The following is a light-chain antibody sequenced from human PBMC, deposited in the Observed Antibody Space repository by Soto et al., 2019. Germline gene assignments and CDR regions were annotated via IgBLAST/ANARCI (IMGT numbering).Light chain of an antibody. Sequence: EIVLTQSPATLSLSPGERATLSCRASQSVSTYLAWYQQKPGLAPRLLIYEASNRATGIPARFSGSGSGTDFTLTISSLEPKDFAVYYCQQRSTWPLITFGQGTRLEIE. CDR1: QSVSTY. CDR3: QQRSTWPLIT. CDR2: EAS. J-gene: IGKJ5*01. V-gene: IGKV3-11*01.